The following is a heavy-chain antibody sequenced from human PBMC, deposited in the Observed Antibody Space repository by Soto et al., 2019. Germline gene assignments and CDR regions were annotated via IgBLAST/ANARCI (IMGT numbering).Heavy chain of an antibody. J-gene: IGHJ2*01. CDR1: GFTFSSYS. CDR3: ARVGSTRSGDWYFDL. D-gene: IGHD2-2*01. CDR2: ISSSSSTI. Sequence: GGFLRLSCAASGFTFSSYSMNWVRQAPGKGLEWVSYISSSSSTIYYADSVKGRFTISRDNAKNSLYLQMNSLRAEDTAVYYCARVGSTRSGDWYFDLWGRGTLVTVSS. V-gene: IGHV3-48*04.